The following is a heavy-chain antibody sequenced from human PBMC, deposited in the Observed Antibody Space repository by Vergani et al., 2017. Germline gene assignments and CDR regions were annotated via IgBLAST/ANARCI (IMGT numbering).Heavy chain of an antibody. Sequence: EVHLLESGGGQVEAGGSLRLSCVASGFTFSNSAMSWVRQTPGKGLEWVSAISGHGDRTYYADSVKGRFTISRDNSKNTVYLHMNSLKAEDRATYYCAREERSNTSPFVGDWGQGTLVTV. J-gene: IGHJ4*02. CDR3: AREERSNTSPFVGD. D-gene: IGHD2/OR15-2a*01. V-gene: IGHV3-23*01. CDR2: ISGHGDRT. CDR1: GFTFSNSA.